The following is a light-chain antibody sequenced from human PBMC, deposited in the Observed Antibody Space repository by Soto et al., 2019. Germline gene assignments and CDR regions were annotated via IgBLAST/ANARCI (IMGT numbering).Light chain of an antibody. Sequence: IVLTHAPGTLSLSPGEVAALSGRASQSISSYLAWYQQKPGQAPRLLIYDASNRATGIPARFSGGGSGTEFTHTISRLEPEDFAVYYCQQYGRSLWTFGQGTKVDIK. J-gene: IGKJ1*01. CDR2: DAS. V-gene: IGKV3-20*01. CDR3: QQYGRSLWT. CDR1: QSISSY.